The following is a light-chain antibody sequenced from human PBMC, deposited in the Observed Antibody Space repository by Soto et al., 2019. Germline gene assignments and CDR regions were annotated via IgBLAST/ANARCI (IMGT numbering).Light chain of an antibody. CDR3: QQYTGPPTT. CDR2: GAS. CDR1: QTVSSNY. V-gene: IGKV3-20*01. J-gene: IGKJ5*01. Sequence: EIVLTQSPATLSLSPGERVTLSCRASQTVSSNYLAWCQQRPGQAPRLLIYGASTRAAGIPDRFSGSGSGTDFTLTITRLEPEDSAVYFCQQYTGPPTTFGQGTRLENK.